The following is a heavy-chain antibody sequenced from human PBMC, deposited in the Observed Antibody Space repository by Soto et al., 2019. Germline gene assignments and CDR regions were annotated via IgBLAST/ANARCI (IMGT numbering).Heavy chain of an antibody. D-gene: IGHD3-3*01. CDR1: GGSISSSSYY. J-gene: IGHJ1*01. CDR2: IYYSGST. V-gene: IGHV4-39*01. Sequence: LSLTCTVSGGSISSSSYYWGWIRQPPGKGLEWIGSIYYSGSTYYNPSLKSRVTISVDTSKNQFSLKLSSVTAADTAVYYCSVRFLEWLLYTPRAEYFQHWGQGTLVTVSS. CDR3: SVRFLEWLLYTPRAEYFQH.